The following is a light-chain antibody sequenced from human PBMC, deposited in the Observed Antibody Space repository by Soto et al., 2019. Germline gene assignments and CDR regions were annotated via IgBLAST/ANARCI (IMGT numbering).Light chain of an antibody. CDR2: DVS. V-gene: IGLV2-11*01. CDR1: SGDVGGYNY. Sequence: QSALTQPRSVSGSPGQSVTISCTGTSGDVGGYNYVSWYQEHPGKAPKLMIYDVSKRPSGVPDRFSGSKSGNTASLTISGLQAEDEADYYCCSYAGSYTHYVFGPGTKVTVL. CDR3: CSYAGSYTHYV. J-gene: IGLJ1*01.